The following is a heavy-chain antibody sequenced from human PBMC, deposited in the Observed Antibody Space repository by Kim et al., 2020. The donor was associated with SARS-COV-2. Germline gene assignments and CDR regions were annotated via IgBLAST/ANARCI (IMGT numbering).Heavy chain of an antibody. J-gene: IGHJ4*02. Sequence: SETLSLTCTVSGGSISSSSYYWGWIRQPPGKGLEWIGSIYYSGSTYYNPSLKSRVTISVDTSKNQFSLKLSSVTAADTAVYYCARVSHVFTIFGLLDYWGQGTLVTVSS. D-gene: IGHD3-3*01. V-gene: IGHV4-39*07. CDR3: ARVSHVFTIFGLLDY. CDR2: IYYSGST. CDR1: GGSISSSSYY.